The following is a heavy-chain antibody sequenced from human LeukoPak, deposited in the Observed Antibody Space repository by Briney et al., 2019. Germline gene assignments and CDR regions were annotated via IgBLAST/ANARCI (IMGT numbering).Heavy chain of an antibody. CDR2: INHSGST. V-gene: IGHV4-34*01. D-gene: IGHD6-6*01. CDR3: ANIGYSSSAVDY. Sequence: SETLSFTCAVYGGSFSGYYWSWIRQPPGKGLEWIGEINHSGSTNYNPSLKSRVTISVDTSKNQFSLKLSSVTAADTAVYYCANIGYSSSAVDYWGQGTLVTVSS. J-gene: IGHJ4*02. CDR1: GGSFSGYY.